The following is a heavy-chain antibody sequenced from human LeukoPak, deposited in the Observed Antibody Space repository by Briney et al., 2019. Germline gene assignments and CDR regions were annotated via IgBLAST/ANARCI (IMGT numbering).Heavy chain of an antibody. CDR1: GYSFTNYW. D-gene: IGHD1-26*01. J-gene: IGHJ4*02. V-gene: IGHV5-51*01. CDR3: ARRRDLYSGSYYPFDY. CDR2: IYPGDSDA. Sequence: KGGESLKISCKGSGYSFTNYWIGWVRQMPGKGLKWMGIIYPGDSDARYSPPFQGQVTISADKSISTAYLQWSSLKASDTAMYYCARRRDLYSGSYYPFDYWGQGTLVTVSS.